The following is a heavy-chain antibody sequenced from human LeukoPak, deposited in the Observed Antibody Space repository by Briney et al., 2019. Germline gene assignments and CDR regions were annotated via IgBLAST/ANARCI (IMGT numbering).Heavy chain of an antibody. Sequence: SETLSLTCTVSGGSISNYYWSWIRQPPGKGLEWIGFIYYSGSTNYNPSLKSRVTISVDTSKNQFSLKLSSVTAADTAVYYCARHSGTYHFDYWGQGTLVTVSS. CDR1: GGSISNYY. J-gene: IGHJ4*02. D-gene: IGHD1-26*01. CDR2: IYYSGST. V-gene: IGHV4-59*01. CDR3: ARHSGTYHFDY.